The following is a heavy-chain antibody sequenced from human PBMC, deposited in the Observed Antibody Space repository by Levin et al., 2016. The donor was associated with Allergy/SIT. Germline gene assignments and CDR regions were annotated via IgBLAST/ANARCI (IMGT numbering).Heavy chain of an antibody. J-gene: IGHJ4*02. CDR2: MNPNSGNT. V-gene: IGHV1-8*01. CDR1: GYTFTSYD. Sequence: ASVKVSCKASGYTFTSYDINWVRQATGQGLEWMGWMNPNSGNTGYAQKFQGRVTMTRNTSISTAYMELSSLSSEDTALYYCVKDSWGLHYWGQGTLVTVSS. D-gene: IGHD1-26*01. CDR3: VKDSWGLHY.